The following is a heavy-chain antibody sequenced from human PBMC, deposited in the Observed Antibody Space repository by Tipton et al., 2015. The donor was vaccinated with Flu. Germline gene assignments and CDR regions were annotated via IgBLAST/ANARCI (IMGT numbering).Heavy chain of an antibody. CDR3: AKDPTPFGDLLVGNWFDP. CDR2: ISYDGSNE. J-gene: IGHJ5*02. D-gene: IGHD3-10*01. Sequence: RSLRLSCAASGFTFNTYGMHWVRQAPGKGLDWVAGISYDGSNEYFADSVKGRFTISRDNSKSTLYLQMNSLRLDDTAVYYCAKDPTPFGDLLVGNWFDPWGQGTLVTVSS. V-gene: IGHV3-30*18. CDR1: GFTFNTYG.